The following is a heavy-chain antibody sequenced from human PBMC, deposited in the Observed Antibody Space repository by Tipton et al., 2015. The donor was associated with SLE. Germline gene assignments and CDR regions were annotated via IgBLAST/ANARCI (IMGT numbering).Heavy chain of an antibody. Sequence: QLVQSGAEVKKPGASVKVSCKASGYTFINYGINWVRQAPGQGLEWMGWMSAYNGSANYAQKFEDRVTMTTETSTTTAYMELRSLRSDDTAVYYCARGSLTSGYYAEYFQHWGQGTLVTVSS. CDR1: GYTFINYG. D-gene: IGHD3-22*01. CDR2: MSAYNGSA. CDR3: ARGSLTSGYYAEYFQH. V-gene: IGHV1-18*01. J-gene: IGHJ1*01.